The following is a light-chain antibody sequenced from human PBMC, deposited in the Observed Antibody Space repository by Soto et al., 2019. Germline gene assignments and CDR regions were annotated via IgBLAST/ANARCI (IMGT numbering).Light chain of an antibody. Sequence: EIVMTQSPGTLSVSPGESATLSCRASQTVSTNLAWYQQKRGQAPRLVIYGASTRGTGIPARFSGSGSGTEFTLTIRSLQSEDVAVYYCQQYYKWPPKTFGQGTKVDI. J-gene: IGKJ1*01. CDR1: QTVSTN. CDR3: QQYYKWPPKT. V-gene: IGKV3-15*01. CDR2: GAS.